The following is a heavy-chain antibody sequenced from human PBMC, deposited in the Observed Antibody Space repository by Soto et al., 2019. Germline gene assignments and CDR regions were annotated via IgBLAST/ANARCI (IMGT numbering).Heavy chain of an antibody. Sequence: QVQLVQSGAEVKKPGSSVKVSCKASGGTFSSYAISWVRQAPGQGLEWMGGIIPIFGTANYAQKFQGRVTITADESTSTAYMELSSLRSEDTAVYYCARDLIYDSSGYYYGDDAFDIWGQGTMVTVSS. CDR1: GGTFSSYA. D-gene: IGHD3-22*01. V-gene: IGHV1-69*01. CDR3: ARDLIYDSSGYYYGDDAFDI. J-gene: IGHJ3*02. CDR2: IIPIFGTA.